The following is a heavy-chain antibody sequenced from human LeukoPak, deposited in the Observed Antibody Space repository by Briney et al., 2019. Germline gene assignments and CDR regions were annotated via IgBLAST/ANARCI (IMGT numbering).Heavy chain of an antibody. J-gene: IGHJ4*02. CDR1: GFTFSRYR. V-gene: IGHV3-48*02. CDR3: ARVWQDYSGVDY. Sequence: GGSLRLSCAASGFTFSRYRMHWVRQAPGKGLEWISYISTTGTTIHYADSVKGRFAISRDNAKSSLYLQMNSLRDEDTAVYYCARVWQDYSGVDYWGQGTLVTVSS. CDR2: ISTTGTTI. D-gene: IGHD2-21*01.